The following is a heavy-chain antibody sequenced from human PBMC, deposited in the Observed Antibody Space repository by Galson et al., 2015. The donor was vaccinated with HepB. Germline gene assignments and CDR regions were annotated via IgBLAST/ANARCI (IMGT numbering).Heavy chain of an antibody. D-gene: IGHD2/OR15-2a*01. CDR3: ARVLSGGDAFDI. CDR1: GFTFSSYD. V-gene: IGHV3-13*01. Sequence: SLRLSCAASGFTFSSYDMHWVRQATGKGLEWVSAIGTAGDTYYPGSVKGRFTISRENAKNSLYLQMNSLRAGDTAVYYCARVLSGGDAFDIWGQGTMVTVSS. J-gene: IGHJ3*02. CDR2: IGTAGDT.